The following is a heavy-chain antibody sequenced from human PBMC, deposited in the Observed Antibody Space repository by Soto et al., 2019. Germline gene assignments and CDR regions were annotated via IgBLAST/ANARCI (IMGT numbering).Heavy chain of an antibody. CDR2: INPSGGST. CDR3: ARVNAYYDFWSGYYLAQSRESDYGMDV. D-gene: IGHD3-3*01. V-gene: IGHV1-46*01. CDR1: GYTFTSYY. Sequence: GASVKVSCKASGYTFTSYYMHWVRQAPGQGLEWVGIINPSGGSTSYAQKLQGRVTMTRDPSTSTVYMELSSLRSEDTAVYYCARVNAYYDFWSGYYLAQSRESDYGMDVWGQGTTVTVSS. J-gene: IGHJ6*02.